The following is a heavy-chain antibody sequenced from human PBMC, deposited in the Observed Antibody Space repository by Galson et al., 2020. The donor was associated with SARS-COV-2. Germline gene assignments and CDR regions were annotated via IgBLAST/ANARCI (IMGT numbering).Heavy chain of an antibody. D-gene: IGHD3-22*01. CDR2: IDSRGTIT. CDR3: AAWASSGYYYLRPPH. J-gene: IGHJ4*02. CDR1: GFGFSDYY. V-gene: IGHV3-11*01. Sequence: GGSLRLSCAASGFGFSDYYMSWIRQASGKGLEWVSYIDSRGTITYYADSVRGRFTISRDNAKNSLDLQMNSLRAEDTAIYFCAAWASSGYYYLRPPHWGQGTLVTVSS.